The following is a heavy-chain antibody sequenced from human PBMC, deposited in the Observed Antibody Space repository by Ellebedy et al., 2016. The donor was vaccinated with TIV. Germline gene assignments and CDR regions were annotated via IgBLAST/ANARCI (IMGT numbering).Heavy chain of an antibody. Sequence: SETLSLTCAVYGGSLSGNYWSWISQPPGKGLKWIGSIFYSGSTYYNPSLKSRVTISVDTSRNPFSLKLSSVTAADTAVYFCARRGAYYDFWSGWGQGTLVTVSS. D-gene: IGHD3-3*01. CDR2: IFYSGST. CDR1: GGSLSGNY. CDR3: ARRGAYYDFWSG. V-gene: IGHV4-34*12. J-gene: IGHJ4*02.